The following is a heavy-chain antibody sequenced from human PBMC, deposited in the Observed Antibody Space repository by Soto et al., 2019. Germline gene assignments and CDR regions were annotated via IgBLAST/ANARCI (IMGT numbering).Heavy chain of an antibody. J-gene: IGHJ6*03. Sequence: GGSLRLSCAASGFTFSSYGMHWVRQAPGKGLEWVAVISYDGSNKYYADSVKGRFTISRDNSKNTLYQQMNSLRAEDTAVYYCAKLRSGEGNYDFWSCYSPFKYYYYYYYMDVWGKGTTVTVSS. V-gene: IGHV3-30*18. D-gene: IGHD3-3*01. CDR1: GFTFSSYG. CDR3: AKLRSGEGNYDFWSCYSPFKYYYYYYYMDV. CDR2: ISYDGSNK.